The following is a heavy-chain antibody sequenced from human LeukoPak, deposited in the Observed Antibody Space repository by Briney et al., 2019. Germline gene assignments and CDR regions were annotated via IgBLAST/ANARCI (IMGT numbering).Heavy chain of an antibody. D-gene: IGHD3-16*01. CDR1: GGSFSGYY. J-gene: IGHJ4*02. Sequence: SETLSLTCAVYGGSFSGYYWSWIRQPPGKGLEWIGEINHSGSTNYNPSLKSRVTISVDTSKNQFSLKLSSVTAADTAVYYCARVLGESSAYYFDYWGQGTLVTVPS. CDR2: INHSGST. CDR3: ARVLGESSAYYFDY. V-gene: IGHV4-34*01.